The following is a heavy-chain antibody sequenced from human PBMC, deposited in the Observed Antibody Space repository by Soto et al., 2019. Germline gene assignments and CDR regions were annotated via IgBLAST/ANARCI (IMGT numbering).Heavy chain of an antibody. CDR3: ARGPTDPDFWSGYYTVMYYFDY. Sequence: QVQLVESGGGLVKPGGSLRLSCAASGFTFSDYYMSWIRQAPGKGLEWVSYISSSGSTIYYADSVKGRFTISRDNAKNSLYLQMNSLRAEDTAVYYCARGPTDPDFWSGYYTVMYYFDYWGQGTLVTVSS. CDR2: ISSSGSTI. CDR1: GFTFSDYY. D-gene: IGHD3-3*01. V-gene: IGHV3-11*01. J-gene: IGHJ4*02.